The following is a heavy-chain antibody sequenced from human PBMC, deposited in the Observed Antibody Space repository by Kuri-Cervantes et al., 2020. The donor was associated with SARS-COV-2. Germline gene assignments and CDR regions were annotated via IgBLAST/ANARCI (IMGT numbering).Heavy chain of an antibody. D-gene: IGHD5-24*01. CDR3: ARLSGYTSLYYYGMDV. V-gene: IGHV1-2*02. CDR2: INPNSGGT. CDR1: GYIFTNYY. J-gene: IGHJ6*02. Sequence: ASVKVSCKTSGYIFTNYYIHWVRQAPGQGLEWMGWINPNSGGTNYAQKFQGRVTMTRDTSISTAYMELSRLRSDDTAVYYCARLSGYTSLYYYGMDVWGQGTTVTVSS.